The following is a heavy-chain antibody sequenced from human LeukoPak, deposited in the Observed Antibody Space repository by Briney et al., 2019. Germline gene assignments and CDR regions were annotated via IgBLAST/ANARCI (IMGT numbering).Heavy chain of an antibody. V-gene: IGHV4-34*01. J-gene: IGHJ6*03. D-gene: IGHD2-2*02. CDR2: INHSGST. CDR1: GGSFSGYY. CDR3: ARGRGCSSTSCYTDYYYYMDV. Sequence: KPSETLSLTCALYGGSFSGYYWSWIRQPPGKGLEWIGEINHSGSTNYNPSLKSRVTISVDTSKNQFSLRLTSVTAADTAVYYCARGRGCSSTSCYTDYYYYMDVWGKGTTVTVSS.